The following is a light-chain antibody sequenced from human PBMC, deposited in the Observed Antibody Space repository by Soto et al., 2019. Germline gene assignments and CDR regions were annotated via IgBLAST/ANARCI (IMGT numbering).Light chain of an antibody. CDR2: SND. V-gene: IGLV1-44*01. Sequence: QSVLTQPPSASEAPGQRVTISCSGGSSNIGSKTVTWYQHVSGTAPKLLMYSNDQRPSGVPDRFSGSKSGTSASLAISGLQADDEGDYFCAAWDDSLKSFVFGTGTKLTVL. CDR3: AAWDDSLKSFV. CDR1: SSNIGSKT. J-gene: IGLJ1*01.